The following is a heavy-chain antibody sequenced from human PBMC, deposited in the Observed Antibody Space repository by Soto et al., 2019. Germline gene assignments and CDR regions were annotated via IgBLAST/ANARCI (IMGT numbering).Heavy chain of an antibody. D-gene: IGHD5-18*01. J-gene: IGHJ6*02. CDR3: ARDAYGYVNSEYQKHYDDMDV. CDR2: ILYTGNT. Sequence: SDTLYLTCTVAGVSIRHYYWSLIRQPPGTGLEWLGYILYTGNTNYNPSLKSRVTISVDTSKNQVSLELTSVTTADTAVYFCARDAYGYVNSEYQKHYDDMDVCGQAT. CDR1: GVSIRHYY. V-gene: IGHV4-59*01.